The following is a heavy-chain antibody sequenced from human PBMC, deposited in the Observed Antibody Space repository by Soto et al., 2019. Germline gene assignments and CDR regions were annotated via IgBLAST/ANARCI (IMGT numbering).Heavy chain of an antibody. J-gene: IGHJ4*02. CDR2: ISYSGTT. V-gene: IGHV4-39*01. CDR3: ASQKLDVPAFFAH. CDR1: GGSISSNTYY. D-gene: IGHD1-7*01. Sequence: SSETLSLTCSVSGGSISSNTYYWGWVRQPPGKGLEWIASISYSGTTYYNPSLRSRVTQTVDTSRNQFSLKLTSMTAADTAVYYCASQKLDVPAFFAHRGQGALVTVSS.